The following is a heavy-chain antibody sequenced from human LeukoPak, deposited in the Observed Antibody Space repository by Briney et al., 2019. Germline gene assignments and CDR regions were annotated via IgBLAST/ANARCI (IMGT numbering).Heavy chain of an antibody. J-gene: IGHJ3*02. CDR1: GGSFSCYY. D-gene: IGHD1-14*01. V-gene: IGHV4-34*01. CDR3: ARVSRPVAFDI. Sequence: ETLSLTCAVYGGSFSCYYWSWIRQPPGKGLEWIGEINHSGSTNYNPSLKSRVTISVDTSKNQFSLKLSSVTAADTAVYYCARVSRPVAFDIWGQGTMVTVSS. CDR2: INHSGST.